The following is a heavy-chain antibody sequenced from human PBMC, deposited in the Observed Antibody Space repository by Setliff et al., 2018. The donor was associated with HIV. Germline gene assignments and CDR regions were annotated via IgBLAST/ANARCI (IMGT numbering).Heavy chain of an antibody. V-gene: IGHV4-61*09. D-gene: IGHD1-26*01. CDR2: ILSSGST. CDR1: GTSISSGTYY. CDR3: ARGRGSY. J-gene: IGHJ4*02. Sequence: SETLSLTCNVSGTSISSGTYYWSWIRQPAGKGLEWVGHILSSGSTTYNPSLKSRVSISLDTSKNQFSLKLSSVTAADTAVYYCARGRGSYWGQGTLVTVSS.